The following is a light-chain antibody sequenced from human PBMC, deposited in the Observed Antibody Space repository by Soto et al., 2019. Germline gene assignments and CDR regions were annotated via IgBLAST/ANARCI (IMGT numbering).Light chain of an antibody. CDR1: QRVRTAS. Sequence: EIVLTQSPGTLSLSPGERATLSCRASQRVRTASLPWYQHKPGQPPTLLIYAASSRVTGIPDRFSGSGSGTDFTLTISRLEPEDFAVYYCQQYGSSSTWTFGQGTKVEIK. CDR2: AAS. CDR3: QQYGSSSTWT. J-gene: IGKJ1*01. V-gene: IGKV3-20*01.